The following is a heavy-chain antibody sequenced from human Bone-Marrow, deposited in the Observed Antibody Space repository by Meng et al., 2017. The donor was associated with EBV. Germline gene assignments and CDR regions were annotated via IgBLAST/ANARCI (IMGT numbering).Heavy chain of an antibody. CDR1: GFTVSSNY. Sequence: EVPLGESGGGLIQHGGPLRLPWGASGFTVSSNYMSWVRQAPGKGLEWVSVIYSGGSTSYADSVKGRFTISRDNSKNTLYLQMNSLRAEDTAVYYCAGPHFGADYWGQGTLVTVSS. J-gene: IGHJ4*02. V-gene: IGHV3-53*01. CDR3: AGPHFGADY. D-gene: IGHD3-3*01. CDR2: IYSGGST.